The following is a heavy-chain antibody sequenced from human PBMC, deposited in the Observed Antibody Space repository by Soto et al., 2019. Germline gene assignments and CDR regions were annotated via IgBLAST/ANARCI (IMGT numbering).Heavy chain of an antibody. V-gene: IGHV5-51*01. D-gene: IGHD5-12*01. Sequence: GESLKISCNGSGYNFPTYWIAWVRQMPGKGLEWMGIIYPGDSDVRYSPSFEGRVIISADKSISTAFLQWSSLKASDTAMCYCARHERSGYDWYYCYAHIDAWGQGTTVTVSS. CDR3: ARHERSGYDWYYCYAHIDA. CDR2: IYPGDSDV. CDR1: GYNFPTYW. J-gene: IGHJ6*02.